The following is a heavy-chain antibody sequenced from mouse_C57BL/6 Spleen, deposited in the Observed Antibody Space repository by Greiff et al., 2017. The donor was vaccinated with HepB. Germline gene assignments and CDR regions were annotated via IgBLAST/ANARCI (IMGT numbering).Heavy chain of an antibody. Sequence: VQLQQSGAELVRPGTSVKVSCKASGYAFTNYLIEWVKQRPGQGLEWIGVINPGSGGTNYNEKFKGKATLTADKSSSTAYMQLSSLTSEDSAVYFCASSGGFAYWGQGTLVTVSA. V-gene: IGHV1-54*01. D-gene: IGHD3-2*02. CDR2: INPGSGGT. J-gene: IGHJ3*01. CDR3: ASSGGFAY. CDR1: GYAFTNYL.